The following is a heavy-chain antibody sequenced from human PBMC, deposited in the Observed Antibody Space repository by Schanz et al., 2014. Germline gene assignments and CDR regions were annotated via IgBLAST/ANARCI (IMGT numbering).Heavy chain of an antibody. Sequence: QVQLVESGGGVVQPGRSLRLSCAASGFNFGSHGMHWVRQAPGKGLEWVAVISYDGSFKNYADSVRGRITMSRDNSKNTMYLQINNLRAEDTAVYYGARDGYSVVVISPTESFDIWGQGTMXTV. D-gene: IGHD2-21*01. J-gene: IGHJ3*02. V-gene: IGHV3-33*01. CDR1: GFNFGSHG. CDR3: ARDGYSVVVISPTESFDI. CDR2: ISYDGSFK.